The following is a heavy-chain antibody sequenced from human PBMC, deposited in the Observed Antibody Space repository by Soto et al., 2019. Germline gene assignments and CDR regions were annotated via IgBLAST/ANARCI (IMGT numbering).Heavy chain of an antibody. CDR1: GYTFISHG. CDR2: ISGKNGNT. V-gene: IGHV1-18*04. J-gene: IGHJ6*02. D-gene: IGHD2-15*01. Sequence: QVQLVQSGVEVKKPGASVKVSCKASGYTFISHGISWVRQAPGQGLEWMGWISGKNGNTNYAQKLQGRVTLTTDTSKSTAYMELRSLRSDDTAVYYCARLSSSIVVVPDYGMDVWGQGTTVTVSS. CDR3: ARLSSSIVVVPDYGMDV.